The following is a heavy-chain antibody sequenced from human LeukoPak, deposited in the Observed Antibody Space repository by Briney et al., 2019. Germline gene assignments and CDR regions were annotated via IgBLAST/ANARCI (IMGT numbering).Heavy chain of an antibody. CDR1: GGSIGGAGSY. D-gene: IGHD6-19*01. Sequence: PSETLSLTCCVSGGSIGGAGSYWTWIRQQPGKDLDWIGYIYSTGSTSFNPSLRSRVSMSVDPSVNQFSLGLSSGTAADRGVYFCARQRGYDSGGTGSFDSWGQGILVTVSS. CDR3: ARQRGYDSGGTGSFDS. J-gene: IGHJ4*02. CDR2: IYSTGST. V-gene: IGHV4-31*03.